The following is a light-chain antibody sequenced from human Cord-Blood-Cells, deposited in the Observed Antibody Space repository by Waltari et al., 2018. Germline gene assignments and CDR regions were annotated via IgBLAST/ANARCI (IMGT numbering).Light chain of an antibody. CDR3: QQYDNLPLT. J-gene: IGKJ4*01. V-gene: IGKV1-33*01. CDR2: DAS. Sequence: DIQMTQSPSSLYASVGDRVTITCQASQDISNYLNWYNQKPGKAPKLLIYDASNLETGVPSRFSGSGSGTDFTFTISSLQPEDIATYYCQQYDNLPLTFGGGTKVEIK. CDR1: QDISNY.